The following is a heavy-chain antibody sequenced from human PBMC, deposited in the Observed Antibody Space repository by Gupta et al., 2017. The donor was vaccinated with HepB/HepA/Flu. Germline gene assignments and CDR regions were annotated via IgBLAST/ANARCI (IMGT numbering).Heavy chain of an antibody. V-gene: IGHV2-5*01. Sequence: GFSLSTSGVGVGWIRQPPGKALEWLALIYWNDDKRYSPSLKSRLTITKDTSKNQVVLTMTNMDPVDTATYYCAHSPSTSYYESSGYVDYWGQGTLVTVSS. CDR1: GFSLSTSGVG. CDR3: AHSPSTSYYESSGYVDY. J-gene: IGHJ4*02. CDR2: IYWNDDK. D-gene: IGHD3-22*01.